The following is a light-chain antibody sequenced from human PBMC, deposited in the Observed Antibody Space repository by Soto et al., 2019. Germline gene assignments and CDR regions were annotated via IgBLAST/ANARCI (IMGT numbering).Light chain of an antibody. J-gene: IGLJ1*01. CDR1: SSDIGGYNS. CDR2: DVT. CDR3: SSYTVTSITFYD. Sequence: QSVLTQSPSASGSPGQSVTISCTGTSSDIGGYNSVSWYQQHPGKAPKVMIYDVTKRPSGVPDRFSGSKSGNTASLTVSALQAEDEADYYCSSYTVTSITFYDFGTGTKV. V-gene: IGLV2-8*01.